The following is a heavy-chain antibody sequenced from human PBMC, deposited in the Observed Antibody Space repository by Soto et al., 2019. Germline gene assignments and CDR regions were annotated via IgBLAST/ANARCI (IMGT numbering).Heavy chain of an antibody. J-gene: IGHJ4*02. V-gene: IGHV4-4*02. CDR1: GVSIDSGYW. CDR2: MSHGGRR. CDR3: ARSVRWYAVDS. D-gene: IGHD6-13*01. Sequence: QVQLQESGPGLVKPSGTLSLKPSGTLSLSCGVSGVSIDSGYWWGWVRQPPGKDLAWLGDMSHGGRRNYIPSLKSRVTISLDKSRNQCSVSLSFMTAADTATYFCARSVRWYAVDSLGQGILVTVSS.